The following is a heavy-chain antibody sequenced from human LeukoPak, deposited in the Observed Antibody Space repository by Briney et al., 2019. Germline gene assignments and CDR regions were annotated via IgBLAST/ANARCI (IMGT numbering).Heavy chain of an antibody. CDR1: GGSISTTNW. Sequence: SETLSLTCDVSGGSISTTNWWTWVRQPPGGGLEWIGEVHLNGRTHYSPSLESRVTMSVDMSENHISLQLTSVTAADTAVYYYAREGGSYRPLDYSGPGTLVIVSS. D-gene: IGHD3-10*01. CDR3: AREGGSYRPLDY. V-gene: IGHV4-4*02. CDR2: VHLNGRT. J-gene: IGHJ4*02.